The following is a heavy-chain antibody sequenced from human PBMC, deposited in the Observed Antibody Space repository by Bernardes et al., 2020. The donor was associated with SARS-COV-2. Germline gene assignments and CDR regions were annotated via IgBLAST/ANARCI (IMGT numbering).Heavy chain of an antibody. CDR2: INPNSGGT. J-gene: IGHJ6*03. CDR3: AREILEWLLYEGDVRPRGYMDV. D-gene: IGHD3-3*01. CDR1: GYTFTGYY. Sequence: ASVKVSCKASGYTFTGYYMHWVRQAPGQGLEWMGWINPNSGGTNYAQKFQGRVTMTRDTSISTAYMELSRLRSDDTAVYYCAREILEWLLYEGDVRPRGYMDVWGKGTTVTVSS. V-gene: IGHV1-2*02.